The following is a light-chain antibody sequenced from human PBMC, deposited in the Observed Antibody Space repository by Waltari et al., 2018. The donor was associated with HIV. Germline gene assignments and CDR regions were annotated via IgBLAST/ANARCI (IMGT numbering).Light chain of an antibody. CDR2: YKSDSVK. Sequence: QAVLTQPSSLSASPGASASLTCTLRSGINADTYRISWYHQKPGSPPQYLLNYKSDSVKQQGSGVPSLFSGSKDASANAGTLLISGLRSEDEADYYCMIWHSSAWVFGGGTKLTVL. V-gene: IGLV5-45*02. J-gene: IGLJ3*02. CDR3: MIWHSSAWV. CDR1: SGINADTYR.